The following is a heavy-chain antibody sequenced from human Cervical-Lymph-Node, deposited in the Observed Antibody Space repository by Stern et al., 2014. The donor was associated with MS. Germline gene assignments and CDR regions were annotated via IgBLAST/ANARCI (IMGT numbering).Heavy chain of an antibody. CDR3: ARDRDYGDHVIRF. Sequence: EVQLVESGGGLVKSGGSLRLSCAASGFTFSDYTMNCVRPAPGKGLEWVSSISTSGEYIYYEDSVKGRFTISRDNAKKSMYLQMSSLRTEDTAVYYCARDRDYGDHVIRFWGQGTLVTVSS. V-gene: IGHV3-21*01. J-gene: IGHJ4*02. CDR1: GFTFSDYT. D-gene: IGHD4-17*01. CDR2: ISTSGEYI.